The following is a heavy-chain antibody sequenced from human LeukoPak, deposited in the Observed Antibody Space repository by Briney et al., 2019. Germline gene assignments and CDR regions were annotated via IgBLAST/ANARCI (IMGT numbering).Heavy chain of an antibody. CDR2: IIPIFVSA. CDR1: GGTFSSFA. V-gene: IGHV1-69*13. D-gene: IGHD3-9*01. J-gene: IGHJ4*02. Sequence: SVEVSCKASGGTFSSFAISWVRQAPGQGLELVGGIIPIFVSANYAQKFQGRVTITADESTSTAYMELSSLRSEDTAVYYCARAHTRGLRYFDWLLYPFDYWGQGTLVTVSS. CDR3: ARAHTRGLRYFDWLLYPFDY.